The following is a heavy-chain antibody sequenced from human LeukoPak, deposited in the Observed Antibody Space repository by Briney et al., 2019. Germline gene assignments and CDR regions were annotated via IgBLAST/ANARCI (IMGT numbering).Heavy chain of an antibody. CDR1: GGSISSNNYY. Sequence: SETLSLTCTVSGGSISSNNYYWGRIRQPPGKGLEWIGSIYYSGSTYYNPSLKSRVIISVDTSKNQFSLKLSSVTAADTAVYYCARLGIAVAGNRAFDIWGQGPMVTVSS. CDR3: ARLGIAVAGNRAFDI. CDR2: IYYSGST. J-gene: IGHJ3*02. V-gene: IGHV4-39*01. D-gene: IGHD6-19*01.